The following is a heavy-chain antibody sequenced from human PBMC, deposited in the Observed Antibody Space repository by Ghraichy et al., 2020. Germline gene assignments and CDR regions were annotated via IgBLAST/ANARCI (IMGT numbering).Heavy chain of an antibody. D-gene: IGHD1-26*01. V-gene: IGHV1-69*13. CDR2: IIPIFGTA. Sequence: SVKVSCKASGGTFSSYAISWVRQAPGQGLEWMGGIIPIFGTANYAQKFQGRVTITADESTSTAYMELSSLRSEDTAVYCCARSPQWELPLDYYYYMDVWGKGTTVTVSS. CDR1: GGTFSSYA. J-gene: IGHJ6*03. CDR3: ARSPQWELPLDYYYYMDV.